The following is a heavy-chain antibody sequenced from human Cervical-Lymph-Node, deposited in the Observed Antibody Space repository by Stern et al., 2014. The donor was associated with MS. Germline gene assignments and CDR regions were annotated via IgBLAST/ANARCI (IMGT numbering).Heavy chain of an antibody. D-gene: IGHD3-22*01. CDR1: GGTLTSYA. CDR2: IIPVFGTA. CDR3: APVGDHYDSRGYYYGH. Sequence: QVQLVQSGAEVKKPGSSVKVSCKASGGTLTSYAISLVRQAPGQGLEWMGGIIPVFGTAHYAQRYQSRVTITADESTSAVFMVLSGLRSEDAASYYCAPVGDHYDSRGYYYGHWGQGTQVTVSS. V-gene: IGHV1-69*01. J-gene: IGHJ4*02.